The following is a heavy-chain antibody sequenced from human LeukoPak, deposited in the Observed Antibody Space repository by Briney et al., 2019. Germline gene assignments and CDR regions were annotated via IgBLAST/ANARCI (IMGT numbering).Heavy chain of an antibody. D-gene: IGHD5-12*01. V-gene: IGHV3-23*01. Sequence: PGGSLRLSCAASGLTFSSYAMTWVRQAPGKGLEWVSALTASGGTTYYADSVKGGFTISRENSKNTLYLQMNSLRAEDTAVYYCAKGRGYSGYDPDYWGQGTLVTVSS. CDR2: LTASGGTT. CDR3: AKGRGYSGYDPDY. CDR1: GLTFSSYA. J-gene: IGHJ4*02.